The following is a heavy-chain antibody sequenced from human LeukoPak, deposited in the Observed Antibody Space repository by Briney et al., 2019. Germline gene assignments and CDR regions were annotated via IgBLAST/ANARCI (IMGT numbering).Heavy chain of an antibody. CDR1: GDSVSSNSAA. Sequence: SQTLSLTCAISGDSVSSNSAAWNWIRQSPSRGLEWRGKTYYRSKWYNDYAVSVKSRITINPDTSKNQFSLQLNSVTPEDTAVYYCARALSLTYYYDSSGYYYGMDVWGQGTTVTVSS. CDR3: ARALSLTYYYDSSGYYYGMDV. J-gene: IGHJ6*02. V-gene: IGHV6-1*01. D-gene: IGHD3-22*01. CDR2: TYYRSKWYN.